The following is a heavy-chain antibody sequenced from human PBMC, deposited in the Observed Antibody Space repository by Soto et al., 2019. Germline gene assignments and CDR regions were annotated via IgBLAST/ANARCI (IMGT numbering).Heavy chain of an antibody. CDR2: ISAYNGNT. CDR3: ARGGYCISTSCYGSYNWFDP. V-gene: IGHV1-18*01. J-gene: IGHJ5*02. Sequence: ASVKVSCKASGYTFTSYGISWVRQAPGQGLEWMGWISAYNGNTNYAQKLQGRVTMTTDTSTSTAYMELSSLRSEDTAVYYCARGGYCISTSCYGSYNWFDPWGQGTLVPVSS. D-gene: IGHD2-2*03. CDR1: GYTFTSYG.